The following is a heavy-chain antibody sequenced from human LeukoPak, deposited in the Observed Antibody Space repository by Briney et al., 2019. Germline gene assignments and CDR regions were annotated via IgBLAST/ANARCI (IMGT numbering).Heavy chain of an antibody. V-gene: IGHV4-4*07. Sequence: SETLSLTCTVSGGSISSYYWSWIRQPAGKGLEWIGRIYTSGSTNYNPSLKSRVTMSVDTSKNQFSLKLSSVTAADTAVYYCARDHRQYYDFWSGYYSGYNWSDPWGQGTLVTVSS. D-gene: IGHD3-3*01. CDR3: ARDHRQYYDFWSGYYSGYNWSDP. CDR1: GGSISSYY. CDR2: IYTSGST. J-gene: IGHJ5*02.